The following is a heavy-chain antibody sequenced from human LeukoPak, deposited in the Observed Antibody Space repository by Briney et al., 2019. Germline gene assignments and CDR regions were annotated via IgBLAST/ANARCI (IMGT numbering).Heavy chain of an antibody. D-gene: IGHD6-13*01. Sequence: GGSLRLSCAASGFTFDDYAMHWVRHAPGKGLEWVSGTSWNSGSIGYADSVKGRFTISRDNAKNSLYLQMNSLRAEDTALYYCAKERAAAYFDYWGQGTLVTVSS. CDR3: AKERAAAYFDY. V-gene: IGHV3-9*01. CDR2: TSWNSGSI. J-gene: IGHJ4*02. CDR1: GFTFDDYA.